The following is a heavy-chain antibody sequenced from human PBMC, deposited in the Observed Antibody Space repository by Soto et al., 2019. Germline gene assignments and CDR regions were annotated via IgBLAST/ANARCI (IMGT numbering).Heavy chain of an antibody. D-gene: IGHD3-3*01. J-gene: IGHJ6*02. V-gene: IGHV1-18*04. CDR3: ARHPRSGYYDFWSGYFYYYYGMDV. Sequence: AAVKVSCKASGYTFTSYGISWVRQAPGQGXEWMGWISAYNGNTNYAQKLQGRVTMTTDTSTSTAYMELRSLRSDDTAVYYCARHPRSGYYDFWSGYFYYYYGMDVWGQGTTVTVSS. CDR2: ISAYNGNT. CDR1: GYTFTSYG.